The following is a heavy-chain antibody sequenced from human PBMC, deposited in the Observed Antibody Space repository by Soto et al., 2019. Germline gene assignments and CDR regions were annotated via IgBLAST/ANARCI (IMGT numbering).Heavy chain of an antibody. CDR1: GFTFSSYS. CDR2: ISSSSSTI. Sequence: PGGSLRLSCAASGFTFSSYSMNWVRQAPGKGLEWVSYISSSSSTIYYADSVKGQFTISRDNAKNSLYLQMNSLRAEDTAVYYCARDRGHDAFDIWGQGTMVTVSS. V-gene: IGHV3-48*01. D-gene: IGHD3-10*01. J-gene: IGHJ3*02. CDR3: ARDRGHDAFDI.